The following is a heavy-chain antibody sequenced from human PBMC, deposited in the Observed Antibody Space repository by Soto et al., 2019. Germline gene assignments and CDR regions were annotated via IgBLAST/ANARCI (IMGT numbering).Heavy chain of an antibody. CDR2: IYDSGST. CDR1: GGSISSSY. D-gene: IGHD2-15*01. V-gene: IGHV4-59*08. J-gene: IGHJ6*02. Sequence: SETLSLTCTVSGGSISSSYWSWIRQPPGKGLEWIGYIYDSGSTYYNSSLKSRVTMSVDTSKNQLPLKLNSVTAADTAVYYCAELLFFGARGTTDPVSS. CDR3: AELLFF.